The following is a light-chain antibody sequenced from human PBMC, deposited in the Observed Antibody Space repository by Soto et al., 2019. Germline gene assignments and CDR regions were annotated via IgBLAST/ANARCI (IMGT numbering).Light chain of an antibody. CDR3: QQYGTSPPD. CDR2: AAS. V-gene: IGKV3-20*01. CDR1: QSVISTD. J-gene: IGKJ4*01. Sequence: EIVLTQSPGTLSLSPGERATLSCRASQSVISTDLAWYQQKPGQAPRLLVYAASSRASGIPDRLSGSGSGTDFTLTISRLEPEDFAVYYCQQYGTSPPDFGGGTRVEI.